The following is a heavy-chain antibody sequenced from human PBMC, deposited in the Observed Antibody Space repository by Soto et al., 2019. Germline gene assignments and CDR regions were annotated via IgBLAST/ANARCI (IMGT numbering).Heavy chain of an antibody. CDR1: GFTVSSNS. CDR3: AGEISDFDSIPSKLGKGFDI. J-gene: IGHJ3*02. D-gene: IGHD3-9*01. Sequence: EVQLVESGGGLVQPGGSLRLSCAASGFTVSSNSMSWVRQAPGKGLEWVSVLYSDDKTYYADSVKGRFTISRHNSKNTLYLQMNSLRVEDTALYYCAGEISDFDSIPSKLGKGFDIWGQGTVVTVAS. V-gene: IGHV3-53*04. CDR2: LYSDDKT.